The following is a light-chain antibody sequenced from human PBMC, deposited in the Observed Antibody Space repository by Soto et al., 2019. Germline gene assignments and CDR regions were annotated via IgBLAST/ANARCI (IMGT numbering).Light chain of an antibody. Sequence: DIQMTQSPSTLSASVGDRVTITCRASQNIDTLLAWYQQKPGKAPMSLIYKASSLESGVPSRFSGNGSGTEFTLTISSLQPDDFATYYCQQYDSYPLTFGQGTKLEIK. CDR3: QQYDSYPLT. CDR2: KAS. J-gene: IGKJ2*01. CDR1: QNIDTL. V-gene: IGKV1-5*03.